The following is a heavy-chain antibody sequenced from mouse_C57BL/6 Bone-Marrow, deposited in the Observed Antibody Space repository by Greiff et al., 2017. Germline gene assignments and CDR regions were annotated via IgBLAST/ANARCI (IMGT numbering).Heavy chain of an antibody. J-gene: IGHJ4*01. V-gene: IGHV1-81*01. D-gene: IGHD2-3*01. CDR2: IYPRSGNT. CDR1: GYTFTSYG. CDR3: ARCGYDGYYDYAMDY. Sequence: QVQLQQSGAELARPGASVKLSCKASGYTFTSYGISWVKQRTGQGLEWIGEIYPRSGNTYYNEKLKGKATLTADKSSSKAYMELRSLTSEDSAVYFCARCGYDGYYDYAMDYWGQGTSVTVSS.